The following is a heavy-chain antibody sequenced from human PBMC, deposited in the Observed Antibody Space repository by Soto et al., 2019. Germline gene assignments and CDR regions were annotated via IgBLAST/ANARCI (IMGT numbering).Heavy chain of an antibody. CDR3: ARERADYDFWSCYYPTMYYFDY. J-gene: IGHJ4*02. CDR2: ISAYNGNT. CDR1: GYTFTSYG. D-gene: IGHD3-3*01. V-gene: IGHV1-18*01. Sequence: QVQLVQSGAEVKKPGASVKVSCKASGYTFTSYGISWVRQAPGQGLEWMGWISAYNGNTNYAQKLQGRVTMTTDTSTSTAYMELRSLRSDDTAVYYCARERADYDFWSCYYPTMYYFDYWGQGTLVTVSS.